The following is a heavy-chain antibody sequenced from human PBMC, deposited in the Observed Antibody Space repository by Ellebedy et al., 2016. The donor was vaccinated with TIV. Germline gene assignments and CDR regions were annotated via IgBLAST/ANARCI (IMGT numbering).Heavy chain of an antibody. D-gene: IGHD4-17*01. Sequence: GGSLRLXXAASGFTFSTHWMTWLRQAPGKGLEWVANINQDGGEKYYVDSVKGRFTISRDSAKNSLYLQMNSLRAEDTAVYFCARGYGEGVYWGQGTLVTVSS. V-gene: IGHV3-7*01. CDR1: GFTFSTHW. J-gene: IGHJ4*02. CDR2: INQDGGEK. CDR3: ARGYGEGVY.